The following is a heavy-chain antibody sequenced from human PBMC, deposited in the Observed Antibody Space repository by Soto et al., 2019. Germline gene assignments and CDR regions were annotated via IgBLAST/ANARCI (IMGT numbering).Heavy chain of an antibody. Sequence: PGGSLRLSCAASGFTFSSYAMSWVRQAPGKGLEWVSAISGSGGSTYYADSVKGRFTISRDNSKNTLYLQMNSLRAEDTAVYYYASPQRGSSWAYYFDYWGQGTLVTVSS. V-gene: IGHV3-23*01. D-gene: IGHD6-13*01. CDR2: ISGSGGST. CDR3: ASPQRGSSWAYYFDY. CDR1: GFTFSSYA. J-gene: IGHJ4*02.